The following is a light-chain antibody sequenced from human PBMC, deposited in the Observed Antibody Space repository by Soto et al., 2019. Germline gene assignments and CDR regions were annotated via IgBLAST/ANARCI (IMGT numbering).Light chain of an antibody. J-gene: IGKJ1*01. V-gene: IGKV1-5*03. CDR2: KAS. CDR1: QSISSW. Sequence: DIQMTKSPSTLSASVGDRVTITCRASQSISSWLAWYQQKPGKAPKLLIDKASSLESGVPSRFSGRGSGTEFTLTISSLHPDDFATYYCQQYNSYPSTFGQGTKVEIK. CDR3: QQYNSYPST.